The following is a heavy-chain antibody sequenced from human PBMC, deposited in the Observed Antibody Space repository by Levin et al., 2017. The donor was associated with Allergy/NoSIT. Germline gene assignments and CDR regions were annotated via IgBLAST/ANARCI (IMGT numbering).Heavy chain of an antibody. D-gene: IGHD1-1*01. Sequence: GGSLRLSCAASGFTFSDYAMTWVRQAPGKGLEWVSVITGGGFNTYYGDSVKGRFTVSGDNSKNTLYLELNSLRAEDTAVYYCAKKQGGTSGFSFDVWGQGTMVTVSS. V-gene: IGHV3-23*01. J-gene: IGHJ3*01. CDR2: ITGGGFNT. CDR1: GFTFSDYA. CDR3: AKKQGGTSGFSFDV.